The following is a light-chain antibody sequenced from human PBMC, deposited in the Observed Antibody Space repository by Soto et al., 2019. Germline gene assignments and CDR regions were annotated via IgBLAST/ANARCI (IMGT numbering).Light chain of an antibody. Sequence: DIQMTQSPSSVSAAVGDRVTITCRASQGINKWLAWYQQKPGKAPQLLISAASTLRSGVPSRFSGSGSGTDFFLTISNLQPEDFATYYCQQYNSYSVTFGQGTKVEIK. J-gene: IGKJ1*01. CDR2: AAS. CDR1: QGINKW. V-gene: IGKV1D-16*01. CDR3: QQYNSYSVT.